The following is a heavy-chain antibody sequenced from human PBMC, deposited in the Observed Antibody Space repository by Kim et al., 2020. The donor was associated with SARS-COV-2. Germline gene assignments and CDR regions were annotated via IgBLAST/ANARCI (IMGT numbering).Heavy chain of an antibody. V-gene: IGHV4-59*08. J-gene: IGHJ3*01. CDR1: CDSISGNY. CDR2: IYYTGSA. D-gene: IGHD2-15*01. Sequence: SETLSLTCTVSCDSISGNYWSWIRQAPGKRLEWIAYIYYTGSAVYNPSLKSRVTISVDMSKNQFSLEMRSLTAADTALYYCASLDFGSYDEAFDVCGQGT. CDR3: ASLDFGSYDEAFDV.